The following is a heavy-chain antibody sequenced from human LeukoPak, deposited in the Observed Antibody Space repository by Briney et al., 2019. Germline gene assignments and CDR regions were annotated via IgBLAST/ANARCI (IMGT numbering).Heavy chain of an antibody. D-gene: IGHD6-13*01. CDR2: IYYSGST. Sequence: SETLSLTCTVFGDSVTGYFLNWVRQPPGKGLEWIGYIYYSGSTNYNPSLKSRVTISVDTSKNQFSLKLSSVTAADTAVYYCAGIRGSSWYIFDYWGQGTLVTVSS. V-gene: IGHV4-59*02. CDR1: GDSVTGYF. CDR3: AGIRGSSWYIFDY. J-gene: IGHJ4*02.